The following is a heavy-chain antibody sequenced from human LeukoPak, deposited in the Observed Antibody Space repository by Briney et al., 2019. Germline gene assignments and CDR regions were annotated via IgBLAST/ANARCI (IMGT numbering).Heavy chain of an antibody. J-gene: IGHJ4*02. V-gene: IGHV4-31*03. CDR3: ASYYAGIYSSSWLSFDY. CDR2: IYYSGST. D-gene: IGHD6-13*01. CDR1: GGSISSGGYY. Sequence: SETLSLTCTVSGGSISSGGYYWSWIRQHPGKGLEWIGYIYYSGSTYYNPSLKSRVTISVDTSKNQFSLKLSSVTAADTAVYYCASYYAGIYSSSWLSFDYWGQGTLVTVSS.